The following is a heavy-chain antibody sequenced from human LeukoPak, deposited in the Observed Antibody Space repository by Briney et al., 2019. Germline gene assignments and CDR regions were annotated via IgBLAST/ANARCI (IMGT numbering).Heavy chain of an antibody. CDR3: ARHLVWFGELPDDY. J-gene: IGHJ4*02. Sequence: SETLSLTCAVYGGSFSGYYWSWIRQPPGKGLEWIGEINHSGSTNYNPSLKSRVTISVDTSKNQFSLKLSSVTAADTAVYYCARHLVWFGELPDDYWGQGTLVTVSS. CDR1: GGSFSGYY. CDR2: INHSGST. D-gene: IGHD3-10*01. V-gene: IGHV4-34*01.